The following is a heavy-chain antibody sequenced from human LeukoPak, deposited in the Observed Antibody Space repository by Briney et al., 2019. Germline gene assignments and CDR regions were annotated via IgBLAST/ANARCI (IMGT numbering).Heavy chain of an antibody. CDR1: GGSISGSSYY. CDR2: IYYSGST. CDR3: ARGHYDTNGYYPFEI. V-gene: IGHV4-39*01. Sequence: SETLSLTCTVSGGSISGSSYYWVWIRQPPGKGLEWIGSIYYSGSTYYNPSLKSRVAISVDTSKNQFSLKLSSVTAADTAVYYCARGHYDTNGYYPFEIWGQGTRVTVSS. D-gene: IGHD3-22*01. J-gene: IGHJ3*02.